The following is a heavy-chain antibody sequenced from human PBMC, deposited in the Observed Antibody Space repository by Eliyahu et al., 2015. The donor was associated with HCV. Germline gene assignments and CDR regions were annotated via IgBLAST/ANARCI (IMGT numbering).Heavy chain of an antibody. V-gene: IGHV3-48*01. CDR1: GFIFSTYS. D-gene: IGHD3-10*01. CDR3: ARDRGEYYFDD. J-gene: IGHJ4*02. Sequence: EVQVVESGGGLVQPGGSLRLSCAASGFIFSTYSMSWVRQAPRKGXEWVSYISSSSSTIYYADSVKDRFTISRDNAKNSLYLQMNSLRAEDTAVYYCARDRGEYYFDDWGQGTLVTVSS. CDR2: ISSSSSTI.